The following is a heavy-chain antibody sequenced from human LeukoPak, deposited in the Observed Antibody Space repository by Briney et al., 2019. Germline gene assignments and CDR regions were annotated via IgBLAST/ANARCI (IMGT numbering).Heavy chain of an antibody. Sequence: GGSLRLSCIPSGFTFGDHAMSWVRQAPGKGLGWVGFIRSKGYGGTTEYAASVKGRFTISRDDSKSIAYLQMNSLKSEDTAVYYCTRGPTGRWLYYGMDVWGQGTTVIVSS. CDR3: TRGPTGRWLYYGMDV. D-gene: IGHD5-24*01. V-gene: IGHV3-49*04. CDR1: GFTFGDHA. CDR2: IRSKGYGGTT. J-gene: IGHJ6*02.